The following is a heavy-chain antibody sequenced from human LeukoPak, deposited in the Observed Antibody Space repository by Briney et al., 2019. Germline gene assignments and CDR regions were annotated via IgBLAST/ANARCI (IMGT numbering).Heavy chain of an antibody. CDR3: ARDPTGSGWNDY. Sequence: ALVKVSCKASGYTFTGYYMHWVRQAPGQGLEWMGWINPNSGGTNYAQKFQGRVTMTRDTSISTAYMELSRLRSDDTAVYYCARDPTGSGWNDYWGQGTLVTVSS. V-gene: IGHV1-2*02. D-gene: IGHD6-19*01. J-gene: IGHJ4*02. CDR2: INPNSGGT. CDR1: GYTFTGYY.